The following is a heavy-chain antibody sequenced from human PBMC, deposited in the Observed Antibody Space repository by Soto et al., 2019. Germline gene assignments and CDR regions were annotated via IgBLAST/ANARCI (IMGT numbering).Heavy chain of an antibody. CDR2: INAQSGGT. J-gene: IGHJ5*02. Sequence: GSSVKVSRKASGFSFTGYYIHWLRQAPGQGLEWMGWINAQSGGTENAHKFQGRVTLARDTYIATAYLTITSLTSDDTSLYYCAKDLTRQLAYWLDPWGQGTQVTVSS. D-gene: IGHD6-6*01. V-gene: IGHV1-2*07. CDR1: GFSFTGYY. CDR3: AKDLTRQLAYWLDP.